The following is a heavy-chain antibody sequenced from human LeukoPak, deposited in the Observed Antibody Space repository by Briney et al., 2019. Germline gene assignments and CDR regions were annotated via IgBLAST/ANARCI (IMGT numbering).Heavy chain of an antibody. CDR1: GFTFSSYA. CDR2: ISGSGGST. CDR3: ASPGPIVRAGSRDAFDI. J-gene: IGHJ3*02. D-gene: IGHD3-10*01. V-gene: IGHV3-23*01. Sequence: PGGSLRLSCAASGFTFSSYAMSWVRQAPGKGLEWVSAISGSGGSTYYADSVKGRFTISRDNSKNTLYLQMNSLRAEDTAVYYCASPGPIVRAGSRDAFDIWGQGTMVTVSS.